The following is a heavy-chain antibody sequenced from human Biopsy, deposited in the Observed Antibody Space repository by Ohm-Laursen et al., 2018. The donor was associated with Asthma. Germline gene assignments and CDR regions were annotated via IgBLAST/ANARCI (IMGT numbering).Heavy chain of an antibody. CDR1: RFTYE. D-gene: IGHD6-19*01. V-gene: IGHV3-30-3*01. Sequence: SLRLSCSASRFTYEMHWVRQAPGKGLEWVAVISYDGSSIYYADSVKGRFTISRDNSKNTLSLQMNSLTAEDTAAYYCAREGVAGTHIEDWGQGTLVTVSS. J-gene: IGHJ4*02. CDR3: AREGVAGTHIED. CDR2: ISYDGSSI.